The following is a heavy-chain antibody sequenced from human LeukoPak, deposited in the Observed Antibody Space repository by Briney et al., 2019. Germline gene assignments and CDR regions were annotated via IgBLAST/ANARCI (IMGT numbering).Heavy chain of an antibody. CDR3: AKSYEGDILTGYYASPLDY. V-gene: IGHV3-23*01. D-gene: IGHD3-9*01. J-gene: IGHJ4*02. CDR1: GFTFSSYA. Sequence: GGSLRLSCAASGFTFSSYAMSWVRQAPGKGLGWVSAISGSGGSTYYADSVKGRFTISRDNSKNTLYLQMNSLRAEDTAVYYCAKSYEGDILTGYYASPLDYWGQGTLVTVSS. CDR2: ISGSGGST.